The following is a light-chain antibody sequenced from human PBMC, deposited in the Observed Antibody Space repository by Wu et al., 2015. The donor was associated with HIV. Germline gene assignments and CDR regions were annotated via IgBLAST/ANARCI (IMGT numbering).Light chain of an antibody. V-gene: IGKV3-15*01. CDR3: QQSNNWPLT. Sequence: EIVMTQFPATLSVSPGERATLSCRASQNVSSSLVWYQQRLGQAPRLLIYGASTRATGIPARFSGSGSGTEFTLTITNMQSEDFAVYYCQQSNNWPLTFGQGTRLEIK. CDR1: QNVSSS. CDR2: GAS. J-gene: IGKJ5*01.